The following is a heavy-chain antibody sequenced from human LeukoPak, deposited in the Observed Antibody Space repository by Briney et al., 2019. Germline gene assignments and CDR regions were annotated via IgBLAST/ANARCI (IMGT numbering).Heavy chain of an antibody. V-gene: IGHV3-23*01. Sequence: PGGSLRLSCAASGFTFSSYAMHWVRQAPGKGLEWVSTISGSAGSTYYADSVKGRFTISRDNSKNTLYLQMNSLRAEDTAVYYCAKAKGWLQIFDYWGQGTLVIVSS. D-gene: IGHD6-19*01. CDR3: AKAKGWLQIFDY. J-gene: IGHJ4*02. CDR1: GFTFSSYA. CDR2: ISGSAGST.